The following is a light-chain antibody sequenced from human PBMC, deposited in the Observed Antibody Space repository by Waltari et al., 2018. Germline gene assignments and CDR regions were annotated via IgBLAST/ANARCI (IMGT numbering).Light chain of an antibody. J-gene: IGLJ2*01. V-gene: IGLV1-44*01. CDR1: SSNIGSNT. CDR2: TNN. CDR3: AAWDDSLNGVV. Sequence: QSVLTQPPSTSGTPGQRVTISCSGSSSNIGSNTVNCYQQLPGTAPKLLIYTNNQRPSGVPDRFSGSKSGTSASLAISGLQSEDEAGYYCAAWDDSLNGVVFGGGTKLTVL.